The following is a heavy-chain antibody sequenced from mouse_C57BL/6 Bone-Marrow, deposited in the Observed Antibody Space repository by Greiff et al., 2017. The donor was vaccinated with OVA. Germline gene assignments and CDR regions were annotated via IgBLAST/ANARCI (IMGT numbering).Heavy chain of an antibody. J-gene: IGHJ3*01. CDR2: IYPGDGDT. Sequence: QVQLQQSGPELVKPGASVKISCKASGYAFSSSWMNWVKQRPGKGLEWIGRIYPGDGDTTYNGKFKGKATLTADKSSSTAYMQLSSLTSEDSAVYFCARWLLRDWFAYWGQGTLVTVSA. V-gene: IGHV1-82*01. CDR3: ARWLLRDWFAY. D-gene: IGHD2-3*01. CDR1: GYAFSSSW.